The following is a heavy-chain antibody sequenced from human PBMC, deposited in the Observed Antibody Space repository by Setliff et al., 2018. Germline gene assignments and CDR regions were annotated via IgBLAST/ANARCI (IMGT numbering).Heavy chain of an antibody. CDR2: ISGSGGST. Sequence: GSLSLSCAASGFTFSSSAMSWVRQAPGKGLEWDSAISGSGGSTYYADPVKGRFTISRDNSKNTLYLQMNSLRAEDTAVYYCAKDFRDLGYSDYWGQGTLVTVSS. CDR3: AKDFRDLGYSDY. J-gene: IGHJ4*02. CDR1: GFTFSSSA. V-gene: IGHV3-23*01.